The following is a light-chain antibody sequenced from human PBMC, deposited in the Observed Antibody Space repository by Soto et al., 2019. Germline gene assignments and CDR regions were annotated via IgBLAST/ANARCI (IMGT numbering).Light chain of an antibody. Sequence: DIVMTQSPDSLAVSLGERATISCNSSQSILYSLDNKNYLGWYQQKPGQPPKLLIYWASTRESGVPDRFSGSGSGTDFTLTISSLEPEDFAVYYCQQRSNWPPWTFGQGTKVDI. CDR3: QQRSNWPPWT. J-gene: IGKJ1*01. CDR1: QSILYSLDNKNY. V-gene: IGKV4-1*01. CDR2: WAS.